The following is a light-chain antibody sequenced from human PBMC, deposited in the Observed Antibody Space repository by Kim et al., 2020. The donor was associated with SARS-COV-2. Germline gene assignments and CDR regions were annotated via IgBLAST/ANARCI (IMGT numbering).Light chain of an antibody. CDR3: QQDNDYPLT. Sequence: AIQMTQSPSSLSASVGDRVTITCRASQGIRNDLGWYQQKPGRAPKLLIYATSTLQSGVPSRFSGSGSGTDFTLTISSLQPEDVATYYCQQDNDYPLTFGGGTKVEI. CDR1: QGIRND. CDR2: ATS. J-gene: IGKJ4*01. V-gene: IGKV1-6*01.